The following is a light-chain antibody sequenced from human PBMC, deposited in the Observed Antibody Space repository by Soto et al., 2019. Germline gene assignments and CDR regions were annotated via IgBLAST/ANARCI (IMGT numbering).Light chain of an antibody. CDR1: SSDVGSYNL. J-gene: IGLJ2*01. Sequence: QSVLTQPASVSGSPGQSITISCTGPSSDVGSYNLVSWYQQYPGKAPKLIIFEVFKRPSGVSHRFSGSKSGNTASLTISGLQAEDEANYHCCSYAGRATYVFGGGTKVTVL. CDR3: CSYAGRATYV. CDR2: EVF. V-gene: IGLV2-23*02.